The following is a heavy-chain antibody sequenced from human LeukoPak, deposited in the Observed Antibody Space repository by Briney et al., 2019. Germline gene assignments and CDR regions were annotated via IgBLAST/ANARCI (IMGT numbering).Heavy chain of an antibody. CDR3: ARGSTCFDY. V-gene: IGHV3-21*01. CDR2: ISGSGSYI. CDR1: EFTFSSYS. Sequence: GGSLRLSCAASEFTFSSYSMNWVRQAPGKGLEWVSSISGSGSYIYYADSVKGRFTLSRDNAKSSLSLQMNSLRAEDTAVYYCARGSTCFDYWGQGALVTASS. J-gene: IGHJ4*02.